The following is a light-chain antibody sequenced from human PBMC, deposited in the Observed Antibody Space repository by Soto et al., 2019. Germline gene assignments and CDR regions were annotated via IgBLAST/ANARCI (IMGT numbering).Light chain of an antibody. V-gene: IGLV2-14*01. Sequence: QSVLTQPASVSGSPGQSITISCTGTSSDVGGYNYVSWYQQHPGKAPKLMIFEVGNRPSGVSNRFSGSKSGNTASLTISGLQPEDEADYYCSSYTFSSTPVFGGGTKLTVL. CDR1: SSDVGGYNY. J-gene: IGLJ2*01. CDR2: EVG. CDR3: SSYTFSSTPV.